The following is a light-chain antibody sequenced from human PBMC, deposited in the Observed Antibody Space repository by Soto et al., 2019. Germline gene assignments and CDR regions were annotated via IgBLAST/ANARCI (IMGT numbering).Light chain of an antibody. V-gene: IGKV1-9*01. J-gene: IGKJ5*01. Sequence: DIQLTQSPSFLSASVGDRVTITCRASQGISSYLAWYQQKPGKAPNLLIYGASTLQSGVPSRFSGSGSGTEFTLTISSLQPEDFATYYCQQLNFYSPTFGQGTRLEIK. CDR2: GAS. CDR3: QQLNFYSPT. CDR1: QGISSY.